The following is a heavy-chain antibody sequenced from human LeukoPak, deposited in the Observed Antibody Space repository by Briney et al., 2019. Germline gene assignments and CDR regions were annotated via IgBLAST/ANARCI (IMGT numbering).Heavy chain of an antibody. J-gene: IGHJ4*02. CDR1: GYTFTSYG. D-gene: IGHD6-6*01. CDR3: ARRSIAARQFGY. Sequence: ASVKVSCKASGYTFTSYGINWVRQAPGQGLEWMGWMNPNSGNTGYAQKFQGRVTITRNTSISTAYMELSSLRSEDTAVYYCARRSIAARQFGYWGQGTLVTVSS. CDR2: MNPNSGNT. V-gene: IGHV1-8*03.